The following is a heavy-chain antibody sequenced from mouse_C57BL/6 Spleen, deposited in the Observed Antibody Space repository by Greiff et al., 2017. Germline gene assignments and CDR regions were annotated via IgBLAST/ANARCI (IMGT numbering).Heavy chain of an antibody. CDR1: GFTFSDYY. CDR3: ARVSYCGSIDD. J-gene: IGHJ2*01. Sequence: EVHLVESEGGLVQPGSSMKLSCTASGFTFSDYYMAWVRQVPEKGLEWVANINYDGSSTYYLDSLKSRFIISRDNAKNILYLQMSSLKSEDTATYYCARVSYCGSIDDWGQGTTLTVSS. CDR2: INYDGSST. V-gene: IGHV5-16*01. D-gene: IGHD1-1*01.